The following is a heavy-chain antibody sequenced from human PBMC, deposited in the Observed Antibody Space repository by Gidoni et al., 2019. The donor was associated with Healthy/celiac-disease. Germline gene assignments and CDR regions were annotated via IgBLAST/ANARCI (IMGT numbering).Heavy chain of an antibody. CDR2: ISGSGGST. D-gene: IGHD3-3*01. V-gene: IGHV3-23*01. Sequence: EVQLLESGGGLVQPGGSLRLSCAASGFTFSSYAMSWVRQAPGKGLEWVSAISGSGGSTYYADSVKGRFTISRDNSKNTLYLQMNSLRAEDTAVYYCAKGEAKANYDFWSGYYTHYYYYYYMDVWGKGTTVTVSS. J-gene: IGHJ6*03. CDR3: AKGEAKANYDFWSGYYTHYYYYYYMDV. CDR1: GFTFSSYA.